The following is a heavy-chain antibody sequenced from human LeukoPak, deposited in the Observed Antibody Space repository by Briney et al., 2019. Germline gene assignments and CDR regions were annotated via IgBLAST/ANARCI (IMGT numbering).Heavy chain of an antibody. J-gene: IGHJ4*02. CDR1: GFTFSDYT. D-gene: IGHD3-22*01. Sequence: GGSLRLSCAASGFTFSDYTLNWVRQPPGKGLEWVSSITGDSTYIYYADSVKGRFTVSRDNAKNSLYLHINSLRAEDTAVYYCARSGVGGPYYYDSSGYGYWGQGTLVTVSS. CDR3: ARSGVGGPYYYDSSGYGY. CDR2: ITGDSTYI. V-gene: IGHV3-21*01.